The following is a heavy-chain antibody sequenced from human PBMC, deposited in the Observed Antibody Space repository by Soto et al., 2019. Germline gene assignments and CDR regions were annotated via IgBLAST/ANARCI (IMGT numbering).Heavy chain of an antibody. CDR2: IVDTGGRT. CDR3: APVPAASSYYNTDV. V-gene: IGHV3-23*01. D-gene: IGHD2-2*01. CDR1: GFAFSSYA. Sequence: EVQLLESGGGLVQPGGSLRLSCTASGFAFSSYAMNWVRQAPGKGLEWVSGIVDTGGRTFYADSVKGRFTISRDNAKNTLYLEMNSLRAEDTAIYYCAPVPAASSYYNTDVWGQGPRSPSP. J-gene: IGHJ6*02.